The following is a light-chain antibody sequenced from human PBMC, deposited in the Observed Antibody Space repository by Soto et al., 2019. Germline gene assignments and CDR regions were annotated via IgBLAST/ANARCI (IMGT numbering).Light chain of an antibody. V-gene: IGKV1-39*01. CDR2: AAY. Sequence: DIQMTQSPSSLYASVGDRVTITCRASQSISSYLNWYQQKPGKAPKLLIYAAYSLQSGVTSRFSGSGSGTDFTLTISSLQPEDFATYYCQQSYSTSWTVGPGTQVDIK. CDR3: QQSYSTSWT. CDR1: QSISSY. J-gene: IGKJ1*01.